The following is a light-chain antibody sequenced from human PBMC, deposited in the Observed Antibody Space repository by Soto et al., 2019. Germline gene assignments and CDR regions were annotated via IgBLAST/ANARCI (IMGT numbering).Light chain of an antibody. Sequence: DIQMTQSPSSLSASVGDRVTITCRASQDIRRYLSWYQQKARKAPKLLIYDASSLETGVPSRFSGSGSGTDFTLTISSLQPEDIATYYCQQSHSTPHTFGHGTKVEIK. CDR1: QDIRRY. CDR2: DAS. V-gene: IGKV1-33*01. CDR3: QQSHSTPHT. J-gene: IGKJ2*01.